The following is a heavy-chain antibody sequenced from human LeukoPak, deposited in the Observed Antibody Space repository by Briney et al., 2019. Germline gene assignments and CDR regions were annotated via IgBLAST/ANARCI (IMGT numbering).Heavy chain of an antibody. J-gene: IGHJ2*01. CDR1: GGPINIYY. V-gene: IGHV4-4*07. CDR3: ARALIFAKWYFDL. CDR2: IYSSGSP. Sequence: PSETLSLTCTVSGGPINIYYWSWVRPRAGEGLEWIGRIYSSGSPNYRPSLKSRVTMSVDSSKNQFSLKLNSVTAADTAVYYCARALIFAKWYFDLWGRGTLVTVSS.